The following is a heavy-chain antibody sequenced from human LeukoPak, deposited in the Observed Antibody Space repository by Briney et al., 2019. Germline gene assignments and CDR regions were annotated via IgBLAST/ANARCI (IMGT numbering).Heavy chain of an antibody. J-gene: IGHJ4*02. CDR1: GFTLSDYY. D-gene: IGHD3-22*01. Sequence: PGGSLRLSCAASGFTLSDYYMSWIRQAPGGGLEWVSYISSSGSTIYYADSVKGRFTISRDNAKNSLYLQMNSLRAEDTAVYYCAREYYYDSSGYYYNYWGQGTLVTVSS. CDR3: AREYYYDSSGYYYNY. CDR2: ISSSGSTI. V-gene: IGHV3-11*04.